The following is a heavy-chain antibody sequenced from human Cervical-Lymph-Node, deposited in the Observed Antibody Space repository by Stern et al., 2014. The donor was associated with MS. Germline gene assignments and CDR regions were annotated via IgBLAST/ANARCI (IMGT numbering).Heavy chain of an antibody. Sequence: QLVQSGGGLIKPGGSLRLSCAASGFSISNFDMNWVRQAPGKGLEWVSYISSSDDNIYYADSVRGRFAISRDSAKNSLYLQMNSLRAEDTAVYYCARQFAFWGQGTLVTVSS. CDR2: ISSSDDNI. CDR3: ARQFAF. CDR1: GFSISNFD. J-gene: IGHJ4*02. D-gene: IGHD3-10*01. V-gene: IGHV3-21*01.